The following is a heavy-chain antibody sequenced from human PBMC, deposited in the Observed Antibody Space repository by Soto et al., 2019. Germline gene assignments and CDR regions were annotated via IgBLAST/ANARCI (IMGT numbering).Heavy chain of an antibody. CDR2: IYYSGST. D-gene: IGHD6-19*01. CDR3: AREGSQWLVGGFDY. Sequence: SETLSLTCTVSGGSISSSSYYWGWIRQPPGKGLEWIGSIYYSGSTYYNPSLKSRVTISVDTSKNQFSLKLSSVTAADTAVYFCAREGSQWLVGGFDYWGQGTLVTVSS. V-gene: IGHV4-39*07. J-gene: IGHJ4*02. CDR1: GGSISSSSYY.